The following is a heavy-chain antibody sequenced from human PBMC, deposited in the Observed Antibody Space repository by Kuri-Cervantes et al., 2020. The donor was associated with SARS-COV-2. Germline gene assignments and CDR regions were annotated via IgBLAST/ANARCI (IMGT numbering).Heavy chain of an antibody. J-gene: IGHJ4*02. CDR3: AREWAYIAAAALETDY. V-gene: IGHV4-39*07. D-gene: IGHD6-13*01. Sequence: SETLSLTCTVSGGSISSSSYYWGWIRPPPGKGLEWIGSIYYSGSTYYNPSLKSRVTISVDTSKNQFSLKLSSVTAADTAVYYCAREWAYIAAAALETDYWGQGTLVTVSS. CDR2: IYYSGST. CDR1: GGSISSSSYY.